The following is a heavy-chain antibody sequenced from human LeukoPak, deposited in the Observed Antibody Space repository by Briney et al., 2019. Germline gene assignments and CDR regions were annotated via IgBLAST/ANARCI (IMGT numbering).Heavy chain of an antibody. J-gene: IGHJ4*02. CDR3: ARDSYSGSYSYFDY. D-gene: IGHD1-26*01. V-gene: IGHV3-20*04. CDR2: INWNGGST. CDR1: GFTFSSYA. Sequence: GGSLRLSCAASGFTFSSYAMSWVRQAPGKGLEWVSGINWNGGSTGYADSVKGRFTISRDNAKNSLYLQMNSLRAEDTALYYCARDSYSGSYSYFDYWGQGTLVTVSS.